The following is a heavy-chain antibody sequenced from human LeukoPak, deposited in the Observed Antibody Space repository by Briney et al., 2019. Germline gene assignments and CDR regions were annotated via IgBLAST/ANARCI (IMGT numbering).Heavy chain of an antibody. J-gene: IGHJ4*02. D-gene: IGHD2-8*01. CDR2: INSDGSDT. CDR3: ARGTNGIWSFDY. CDR1: GFTFTTYW. Sequence: PGGSLRLSCAASGFTFTTYWMHWVRQAPGKGLVWVSRINSDGSDTTYADSVKGRFTISRDNAKNTLYLQMNSLRAEDTAVYCCARGTNGIWSFDYWGQGTLVTVSS. V-gene: IGHV3-74*01.